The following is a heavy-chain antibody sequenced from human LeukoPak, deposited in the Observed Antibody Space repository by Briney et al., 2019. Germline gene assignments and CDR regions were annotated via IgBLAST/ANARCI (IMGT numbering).Heavy chain of an antibody. D-gene: IGHD3-16*02. Sequence: PSETLSLTCAVYGGSFCGYYWSWIRQPPGKRLEWVGEINHSGSTNYNPSLKSRVTISVDTSKNQFSLKLSSVTAADTAVYYCARGLAAPRRMASGGVIAPTLDAFDIWGQGTMVTVSS. V-gene: IGHV4-34*01. CDR3: ARGLAAPRRMASGGVIAPTLDAFDI. CDR2: INHSGST. J-gene: IGHJ3*02. CDR1: GGSFCGYY.